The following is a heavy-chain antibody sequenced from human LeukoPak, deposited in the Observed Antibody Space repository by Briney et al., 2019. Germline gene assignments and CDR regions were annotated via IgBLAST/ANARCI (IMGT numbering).Heavy chain of an antibody. V-gene: IGHV3-23*01. Sequence: AGGDGTYHADPVKGRFTISRDNSKNTLFLQMNNLRAEDTAKYSCAKSLLTTAAGTGRAFDIWGQGTMVTVSS. J-gene: IGHJ3*02. D-gene: IGHD2/OR15-2a*01. CDR2: AGGDGT. CDR3: AKSLLTTAAGTGRAFDI.